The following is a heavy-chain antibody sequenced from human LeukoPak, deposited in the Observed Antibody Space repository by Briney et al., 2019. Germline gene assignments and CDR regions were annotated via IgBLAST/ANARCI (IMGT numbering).Heavy chain of an antibody. V-gene: IGHV4-34*01. D-gene: IGHD1-26*01. CDR1: AGSFSGYY. CDR3: ARVGSGPEKLVGANFEVDAFDI. CDR2: INPIGST. Sequence: PSETLSLTCAVYAGSFSGYYWSWVRQLPEKVLGWIGEINPIGSTNYNQSLKSRVTISVDTSQNQFSLKLSSVTAADTAVYYCARVGSGPEKLVGANFEVDAFDIWGQGTMVTVSS. J-gene: IGHJ3*02.